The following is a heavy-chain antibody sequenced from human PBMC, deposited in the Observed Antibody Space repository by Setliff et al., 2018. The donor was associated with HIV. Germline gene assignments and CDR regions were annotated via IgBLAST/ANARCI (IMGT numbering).Heavy chain of an antibody. V-gene: IGHV3-7*01. Sequence: GSLRLSCAASGFTFTNYWMAWIRQAPGRGLEWAAIISNDGGREYYVDSVKGRFTISRDNAKSSLYLQMDSLRVEDTSVYYCWSGYTSGRWDQGTLVTVSS. CDR1: GFTFTNYW. D-gene: IGHD6-19*01. CDR3: WSGYTSGR. CDR2: ISNDGGRE. J-gene: IGHJ4*02.